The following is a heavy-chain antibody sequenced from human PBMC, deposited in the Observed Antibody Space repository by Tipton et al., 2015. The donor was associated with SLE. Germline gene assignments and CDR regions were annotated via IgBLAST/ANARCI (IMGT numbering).Heavy chain of an antibody. J-gene: IGHJ4*02. CDR3: ARSHGQLDY. V-gene: IGHV4-30-2*01. D-gene: IGHD1-1*01. CDR2: IYHSGST. CDR1: GGSISSGGYS. Sequence: TLSLTCAVSGGSISSGGYSWSWIRQPPGKGLEWIGYIYHSGSTYYNPSLKSRVTISVDRSKNQFSLKLSSVTAADTAVYYCARSHGQLDYWGQGTLVTVSS.